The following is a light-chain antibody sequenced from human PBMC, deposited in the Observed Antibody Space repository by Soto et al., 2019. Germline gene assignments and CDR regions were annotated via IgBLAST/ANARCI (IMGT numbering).Light chain of an antibody. CDR2: AAS. Sequence: DIQLTQSPSFLSASVGDRVTVTCRASQGISSYLAWYQQKPGKDPKLLIYAASTLQSGVPSRFSGSASGTEFTLTIRSLQPEDFATYYCQQLNNYPLTFGGGTKVEIK. J-gene: IGKJ4*01. CDR1: QGISSY. CDR3: QQLNNYPLT. V-gene: IGKV1-9*01.